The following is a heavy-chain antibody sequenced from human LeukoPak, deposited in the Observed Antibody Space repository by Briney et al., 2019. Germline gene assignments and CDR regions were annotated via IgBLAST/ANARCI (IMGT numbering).Heavy chain of an antibody. CDR1: GFTFSSYD. CDR3: ARDCSSTSCYFDAFDI. CDR2: ISYDGSNK. V-gene: IGHV3-30-3*01. J-gene: IGHJ3*02. D-gene: IGHD2-2*01. Sequence: TGGSLRLSCAASGFTFSSYDMHWVRQAPGKGLEWVAVISYDGSNKYYADSVKGRFTISRDNDKNSLYLQMNSLRAEDTAVYYCARDCSSTSCYFDAFDIWGQGTMVTVSS.